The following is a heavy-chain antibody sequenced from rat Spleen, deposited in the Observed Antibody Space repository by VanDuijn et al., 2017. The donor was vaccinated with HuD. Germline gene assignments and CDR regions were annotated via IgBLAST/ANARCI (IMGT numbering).Heavy chain of an antibody. J-gene: IGHJ2*01. V-gene: IGHV4-2*01. D-gene: IGHD1-10*01. CDR1: GLHFNDYW. CDR2: INKDSSSM. CDR3: ARHITNRDY. Sequence: EVKLVESGGGLVQPGGSLKLFCAASGLHFNDYWMGWGWQAPGKGLEWSGEINKDSSSMNYTPSLKDKLTISRNNAQNTLYLQMIKLGSEATAIYYCARHITNRDYWGQGVMVTVSS.